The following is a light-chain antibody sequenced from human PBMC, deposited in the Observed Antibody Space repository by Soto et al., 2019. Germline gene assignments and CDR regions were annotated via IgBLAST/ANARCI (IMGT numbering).Light chain of an antibody. CDR3: NSYTSASTYV. J-gene: IGLJ1*01. Sequence: QSALTQPASVSGSPGQSITISCTGTGSDIGSYNYVSWYQHHPGKVSKFIIYDVTNRPSGVSDRFSGSKSGNTASLTISGLQAEDEADYYCNSYTSASTYVFGTGTKLTVL. V-gene: IGLV2-14*03. CDR2: DVT. CDR1: GSDIGSYNY.